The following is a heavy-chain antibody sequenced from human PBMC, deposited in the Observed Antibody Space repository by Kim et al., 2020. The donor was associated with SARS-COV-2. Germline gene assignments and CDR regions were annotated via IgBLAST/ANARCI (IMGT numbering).Heavy chain of an antibody. J-gene: IGHJ4*02. D-gene: IGHD2-21*02. CDR1: GFTFSSYA. CDR2: IWYDGSNK. CDR3: AKDLAVVTPGYYFDY. V-gene: IGHV3-33*06. Sequence: GGSLRLSCAASGFTFSSYAMHWVRQAPGKGLEWVAVIWYDGSNKYYADSVKGRFTISRDNSKNTLYLQMNSLRAEDTAVYYCAKDLAVVTPGYYFDYWGQGTLVTVSS.